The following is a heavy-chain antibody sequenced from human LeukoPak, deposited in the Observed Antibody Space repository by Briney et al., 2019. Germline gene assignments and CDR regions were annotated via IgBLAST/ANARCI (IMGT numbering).Heavy chain of an antibody. D-gene: IGHD3-9*01. Sequence: SETLSLTCAVYGGSFSGYYWSWIRQPPGKGLEWIGEINHSGSTHYNPSLKSRVTISVDTSKNQFSLKLSSVTAADTAVYYCARGIMANFDWSINWFDPWGQGTLVTVSS. J-gene: IGHJ5*02. V-gene: IGHV4-34*01. CDR2: INHSGST. CDR3: ARGIMANFDWSINWFDP. CDR1: GGSFSGYY.